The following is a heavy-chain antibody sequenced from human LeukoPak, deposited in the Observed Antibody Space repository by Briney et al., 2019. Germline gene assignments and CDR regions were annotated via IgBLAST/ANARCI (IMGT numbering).Heavy chain of an antibody. CDR1: GGSISSISYY. CDR3: ARRIRWLLATDAFDI. D-gene: IGHD3-22*01. J-gene: IGHJ3*02. V-gene: IGHV4-39*07. Sequence: SETLSLTCTVSGGSISSISYYWGWIRQPPGKGLEWIATIYYGGSANYNPSLKSRVTISVDTSKNQFSLKLSSVTAADTAVYYCARRIRWLLATDAFDIWGQGTMVTVSS. CDR2: IYYGGSA.